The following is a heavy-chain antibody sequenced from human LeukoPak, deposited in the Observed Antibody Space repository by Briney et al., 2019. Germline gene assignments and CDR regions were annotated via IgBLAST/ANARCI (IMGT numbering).Heavy chain of an antibody. CDR1: GYTLTELS. D-gene: IGHD6-19*01. V-gene: IGHV1-24*01. CDR3: ATDACSSGWNGPGAFDI. Sequence: ASVKVSCKVSGYTLTELSMHWVRQAPGKGLEWMGGFDPEDGETIYAQKFQGRVTMTEDTSTDTAYMELSSLRSEDTAVYYCATDACSSGWNGPGAFDIWGQGTMVTVSS. CDR2: FDPEDGET. J-gene: IGHJ3*02.